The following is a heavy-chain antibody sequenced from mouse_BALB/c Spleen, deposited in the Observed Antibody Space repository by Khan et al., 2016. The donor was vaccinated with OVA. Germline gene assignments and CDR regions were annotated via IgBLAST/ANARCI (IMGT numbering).Heavy chain of an antibody. V-gene: IGHV3-2*02. CDR1: GYSITSDYA. J-gene: IGHJ4*01. D-gene: IGHD2-3*01. CDR2: ISSSGST. Sequence: EVQLQESGPGLVKPSQSLSLTCTVTGYSITSDYAWNWIRQFPGNKLEWMGYISSSGSTNYNPALKSRISITRDTSKNQFFLQLNSVITEDTATYCIARDGSRYNYAMDYWGQGTPVTVSS. CDR3: ARDGSRYNYAMDY.